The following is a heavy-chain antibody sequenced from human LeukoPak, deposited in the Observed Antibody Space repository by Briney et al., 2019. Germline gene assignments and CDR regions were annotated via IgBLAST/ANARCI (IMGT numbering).Heavy chain of an antibody. CDR1: GYTFTGYY. J-gene: IGHJ4*02. CDR3: ARDHRSGLGYFDY. V-gene: IGHV1-2*02. D-gene: IGHD3-10*01. Sequence: ASVKVSCKASGYTFTGYYMHWVRQAPGEGLEWMGWINPNSGGTKYAQKFQGRVTMTRDTSISTAYMELSSLRSEDTAVYYCARDHRSGLGYFDYWGQGTLVTVSS. CDR2: INPNSGGT.